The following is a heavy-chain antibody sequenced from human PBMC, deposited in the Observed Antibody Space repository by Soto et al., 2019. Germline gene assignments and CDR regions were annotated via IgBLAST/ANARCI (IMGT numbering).Heavy chain of an antibody. CDR3: ARVPYSSSSARFDP. V-gene: IGHV4-59*01. Sequence: SETLSLTCTVSGGSISSYYWSWIRQPPGKGLEWIGYIYYSGSTNYNPSLKSRVTISVDTSKNQFSLELSSVTAADSAVYYCARVPYSSSSARFDPWGQGTLVTVSS. J-gene: IGHJ5*02. CDR2: IYYSGST. D-gene: IGHD6-13*01. CDR1: GGSISSYY.